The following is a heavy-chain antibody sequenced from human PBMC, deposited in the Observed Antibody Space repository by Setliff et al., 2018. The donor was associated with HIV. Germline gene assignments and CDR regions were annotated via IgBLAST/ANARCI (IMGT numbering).Heavy chain of an antibody. V-gene: IGHV1-18*01. D-gene: IGHD3-9*01. CDR3: ARDLDLQFDCLLLGIRY. Sequence: ASVKVSCKASGYTFTSYGISWVRQAPGQGLEWVGWISAYNGNTNYAQKLQGRVTMTTDTSTTTAYMELRSLRSDDTAVYYCARDLDLQFDCLLLGIRYWGQGTLVTVSS. CDR1: GYTFTSYG. CDR2: ISAYNGNT. J-gene: IGHJ4*02.